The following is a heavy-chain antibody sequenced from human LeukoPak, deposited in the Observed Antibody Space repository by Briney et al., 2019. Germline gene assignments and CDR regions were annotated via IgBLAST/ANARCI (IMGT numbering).Heavy chain of an antibody. J-gene: IGHJ5*02. D-gene: IGHD1-7*01. CDR1: GYTFTGYY. CDR3: ARRPGITGTKDWFDP. Sequence: SVNVPCKASGYTFTGYYMHGVRQAPGQGLEGMGWINPNSGGTNYAQKFQGRVTMTRDTSISTAYMELSRLRSDDTAVYYCARRPGITGTKDWFDPWGQGTLVTVSS. CDR2: INPNSGGT. V-gene: IGHV1-2*02.